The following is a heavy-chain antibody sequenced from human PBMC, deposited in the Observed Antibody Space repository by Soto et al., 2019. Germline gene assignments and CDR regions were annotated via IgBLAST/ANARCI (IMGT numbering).Heavy chain of an antibody. CDR1: GGSISSYY. Sequence: QVQLQESGPGLVKPSETLSLTCTVSGGSISSYYWSWIRQPPGKGLEWIGYIYYSRSTKYNPSLESRVTTSVETTKNQFSLKLSSVTAADTAVYYWARDRDFWSGYLTGGFDPWGQGTLVTVSS. J-gene: IGHJ5*02. CDR3: ARDRDFWSGYLTGGFDP. V-gene: IGHV4-59*01. D-gene: IGHD3-3*01. CDR2: IYYSRST.